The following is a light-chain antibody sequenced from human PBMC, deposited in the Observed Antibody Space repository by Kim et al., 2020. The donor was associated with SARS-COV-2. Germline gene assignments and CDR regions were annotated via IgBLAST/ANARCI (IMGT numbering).Light chain of an antibody. V-gene: IGKV3-15*01. J-gene: IGKJ1*01. CDR2: GAS. CDR1: QSVNSN. CDR3: QQYNTWPRT. Sequence: VSPGESATLSCRASQSVNSNFAWSQQKPGQSPRLLIFGASTRATGIPARFSGSGSGTEFTLTISSLQSEDFAVYYCQQYNTWPRTFGQGTKVDIK.